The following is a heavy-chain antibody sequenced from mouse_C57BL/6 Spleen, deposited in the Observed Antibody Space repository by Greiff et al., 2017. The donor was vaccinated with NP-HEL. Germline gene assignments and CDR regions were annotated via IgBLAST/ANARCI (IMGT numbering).Heavy chain of an antibody. Sequence: QVQLQQPGAELVKPGASVKVSCKASGYTFTSYWMHWVKQRPGQGLEWIGRIHPSDSDTNYNQKFKGKATLTVDKSSSTAYMQLSSLTSEDSAVYDCAINRQYGYGYYYAMDYWGQGTSVTVSS. CDR1: GYTFTSYW. D-gene: IGHD2-2*01. CDR3: AINRQYGYGYYYAMDY. CDR2: IHPSDSDT. V-gene: IGHV1-74*01. J-gene: IGHJ4*01.